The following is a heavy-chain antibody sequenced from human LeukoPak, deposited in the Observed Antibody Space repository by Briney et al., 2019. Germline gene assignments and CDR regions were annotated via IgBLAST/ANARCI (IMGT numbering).Heavy chain of an antibody. CDR2: INHSGST. J-gene: IGHJ4*02. Sequence: SETLSLTCAVYGGSFSGYYWSWIRQPPGKGLEWIGEINHSGSTNYNPSLKSRVTISVDTSKNQFSLKLSSVTAADTAVYYCNLRSENSLLDNWGQGTLVTVSS. V-gene: IGHV4-34*01. CDR1: GGSFSGYY. D-gene: IGHD6-6*01. CDR3: NLRSENSLLDN.